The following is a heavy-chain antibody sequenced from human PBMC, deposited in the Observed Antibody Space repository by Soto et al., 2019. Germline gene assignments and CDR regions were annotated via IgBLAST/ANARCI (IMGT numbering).Heavy chain of an antibody. J-gene: IGHJ4*02. CDR1: GGSISSSSYY. V-gene: IGHV4-39*01. CDR3: ARLGIAAIDY. Sequence: PSETLSLTCTVSGGSISSSSYYWGWIRQPPGKGLEWIGSIYYSGSTYYNPSLKSRVTISVDTSKNQFSLKLSSVTAADTAVYYCARLGIAAIDYWGQGTLVTVSS. D-gene: IGHD6-13*01. CDR2: IYYSGST.